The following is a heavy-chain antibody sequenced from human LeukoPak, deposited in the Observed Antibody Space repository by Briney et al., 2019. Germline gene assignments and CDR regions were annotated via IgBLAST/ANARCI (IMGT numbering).Heavy chain of an antibody. CDR1: GGSISSSSYY. Sequence: SETLSLTCTVSGGSISSSSYYWGWIRQPPGKGLEWIGSIYYSGSTYYNPSLKSRVTISVDTSKNQFSLKLSSVTAADTAVYYCARQCGRLGSFDYWGQGTLVTVSS. V-gene: IGHV4-39*01. D-gene: IGHD6-19*01. CDR2: IYYSGST. J-gene: IGHJ4*02. CDR3: ARQCGRLGSFDY.